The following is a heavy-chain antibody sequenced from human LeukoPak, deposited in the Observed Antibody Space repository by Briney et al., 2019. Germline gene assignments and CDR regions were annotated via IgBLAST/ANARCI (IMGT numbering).Heavy chain of an antibody. Sequence: PGGSLRLSCAASGFTFSSYWMSWVRQAPGKGLEWVANIKQDGSEKYYVDSVKGRFTISRGNAKNSLYLQMNSLRAEDTAVYYCARLWTAMSYYYGMDVWGQGTTVTVSS. D-gene: IGHD2-21*02. V-gene: IGHV3-7*01. CDR3: ARLWTAMSYYYGMDV. CDR1: GFTFSSYW. CDR2: IKQDGSEK. J-gene: IGHJ6*02.